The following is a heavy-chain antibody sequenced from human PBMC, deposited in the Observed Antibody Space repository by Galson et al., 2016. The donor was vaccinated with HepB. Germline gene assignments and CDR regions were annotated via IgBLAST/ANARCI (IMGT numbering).Heavy chain of an antibody. V-gene: IGHV3-53*01. CDR1: GFTVSSDY. CDR3: AKDETRGVQLWPYFYYGMDV. J-gene: IGHJ6*04. CDR2: IYSGGDT. Sequence: SLRLSCAVSGFTVSSDYMSWVRQAPGKELEWVSVIYSGGDTYYADSVRGRFTISRDNSKNTLYLQMNSLRAEDTAVYYCAKDETRGVQLWPYFYYGMDVWGKGTTVTVSS. D-gene: IGHD5-18*01.